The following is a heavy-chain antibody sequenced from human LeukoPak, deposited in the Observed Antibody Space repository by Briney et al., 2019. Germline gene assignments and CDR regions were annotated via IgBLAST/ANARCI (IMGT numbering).Heavy chain of an antibody. D-gene: IGHD1-26*01. CDR2: ISSSSSYI. CDR3: AGGGSGDAFDI. V-gene: IGHV3-21*01. CDR1: GFTFSSYS. J-gene: IGHJ3*02. Sequence: GGSLKLSCAASGFTFSSYSMNWVRQAPGKGLEWVSSISSSSSYIYYADSVKGRFTISRDNAKNSLYLQMNSLRAEDTAVYYCAGGGSGDAFDIWGQGTMVTVSS.